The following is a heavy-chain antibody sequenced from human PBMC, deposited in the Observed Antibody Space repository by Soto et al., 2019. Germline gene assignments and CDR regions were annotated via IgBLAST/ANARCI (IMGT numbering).Heavy chain of an antibody. D-gene: IGHD3-3*01. CDR1: GFTFSSYA. V-gene: IGHV3-30-3*01. Sequence: GSLRLSCAASGFTFSSYAMHWVRQAPGKGLEWVAVISYDGSNKYYADSVKGRFTISRDNSKNTLYLQMNSLRAEDTAVYYCARDYDFWSGEPSSIDYWGQGTLVTVSS. CDR3: ARDYDFWSGEPSSIDY. CDR2: ISYDGSNK. J-gene: IGHJ4*02.